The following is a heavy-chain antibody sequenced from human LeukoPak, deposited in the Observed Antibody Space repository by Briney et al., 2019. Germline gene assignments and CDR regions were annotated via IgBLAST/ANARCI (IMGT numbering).Heavy chain of an antibody. J-gene: IGHJ4*02. CDR2: ISGSSTYI. CDR1: GITFSNYR. D-gene: IGHD3-16*02. Sequence: GGSLRLSCAASGITFSNYRMHWVRQAPGQGLEWVSSISGSSTYIYYADSVKGRFTISRDNAKNSLSLQMNSLRAEDSAVYYCARDCEETVIVQTSTLDYWGQGTLVTVSS. V-gene: IGHV3-21*01. CDR3: ARDCEETVIVQTSTLDY.